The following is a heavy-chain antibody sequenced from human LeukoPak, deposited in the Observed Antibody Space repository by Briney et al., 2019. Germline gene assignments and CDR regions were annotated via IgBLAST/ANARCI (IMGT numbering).Heavy chain of an antibody. CDR1: GFTFSNAW. J-gene: IGHJ4*02. V-gene: IGHV3-15*01. CDR2: IKSKTDGGTT. CDR3: TTAGEYQLLLWTRGYYFDY. Sequence: GGSLRLSCAASGFTFSNAWMSWVRQAPGKGLEWVGRIKSKTDGGTTDYAAPVKGRFTISRDDSKNTLYLQMNSLKTEDTAVYYCTTAGEYQLLLWTRGYYFDYWGQGTLVTVSS. D-gene: IGHD2-2*01.